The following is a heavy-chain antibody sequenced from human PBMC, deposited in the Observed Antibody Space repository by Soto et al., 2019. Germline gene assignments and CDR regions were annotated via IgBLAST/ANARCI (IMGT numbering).Heavy chain of an antibody. Sequence: QVQLVQSGAEVKKPGSSVKVSCKASGGTFSSYAISWVRQAPGQGLEWMGGIIPICGTANDAQKFQGRVTITADESTSTAYMELSSLRSEDTAVYYCARENDFWSGSPYYFDYGGQGTLVTGSS. V-gene: IGHV1-69*01. J-gene: IGHJ4*02. D-gene: IGHD3-3*01. CDR2: IIPICGTA. CDR3: ARENDFWSGSPYYFDY. CDR1: GGTFSSYA.